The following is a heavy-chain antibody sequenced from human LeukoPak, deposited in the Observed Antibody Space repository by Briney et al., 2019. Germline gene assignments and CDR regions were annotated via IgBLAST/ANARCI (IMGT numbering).Heavy chain of an antibody. CDR3: ARAYSSSWYFKGYFQH. Sequence: GGSLRLSCAASGFTFSSYWMSWVRQAPGKGLEWVANIKQDGSEKYYVDSVKGRFTISRDNAKNSLYLQMNSLRAEDTAVYYCARAYSSSWYFKGYFQHWGQGTLVTVSS. D-gene: IGHD6-13*01. CDR1: GFTFSSYW. J-gene: IGHJ1*01. CDR2: IKQDGSEK. V-gene: IGHV3-7*04.